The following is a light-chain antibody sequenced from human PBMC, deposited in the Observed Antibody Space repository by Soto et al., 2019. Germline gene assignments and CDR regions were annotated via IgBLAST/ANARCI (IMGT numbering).Light chain of an antibody. CDR3: QQSYSTSWT. Sequence: EIVLTQSPATLSLSPGERATLSCRASQSVSSYLAWCQQKPGQAPRLLIYDASSRATGIPDRFSGSGSGTDFTLTISSLQPEDFATYYCQQSYSTSWTFGQGTKVDIK. CDR2: DAS. V-gene: IGKV3-11*01. CDR1: QSVSSY. J-gene: IGKJ1*01.